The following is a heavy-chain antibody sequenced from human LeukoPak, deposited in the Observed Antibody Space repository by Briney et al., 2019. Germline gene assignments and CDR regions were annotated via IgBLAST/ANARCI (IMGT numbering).Heavy chain of an antibody. V-gene: IGHV3-66*01. D-gene: IGHD6-6*01. J-gene: IGHJ4*02. CDR3: AIRGSSYFDY. Sequence: GGSLRLSCAASGITVTSNYMSWVRQAPGKGLEWVSVIYSGDSTYYTDSVKGRLTISRDNSKNTLYLQMNSLRAEDAAVYFCAIRGSSYFDYWGQGTLVTVSS. CDR1: GITVTSNY. CDR2: IYSGDST.